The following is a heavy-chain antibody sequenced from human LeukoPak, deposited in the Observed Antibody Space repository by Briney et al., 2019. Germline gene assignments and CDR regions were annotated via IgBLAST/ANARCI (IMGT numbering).Heavy chain of an antibody. CDR3: ARALGYCSSTSCYSDYYYYIDV. D-gene: IGHD2-2*01. CDR1: GGSISSGGYY. V-gene: IGHV4-31*03. CDR2: IYYSGST. Sequence: SQTLSLTCTVSGGSISSGGYYWSWIRQHPGKGLEWIGYIYYSGSTYYNPSLKSRVTISADTSKNQFSLKLSSVTAADTAVYYCARALGYCSSTSCYSDYYYYIDVWGKGTTVTVSS. J-gene: IGHJ6*03.